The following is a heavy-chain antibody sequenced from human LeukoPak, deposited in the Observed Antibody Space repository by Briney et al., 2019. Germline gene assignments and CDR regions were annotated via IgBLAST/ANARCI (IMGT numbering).Heavy chain of an antibody. CDR1: GGSISSSSYY. D-gene: IGHD1-26*01. J-gene: IGHJ5*02. Sequence: SETLSLTCTVSGGSISSSSYYWGWIRQPPGKGLEWIGSIYYSGSTYYNPSLRSRVILSVDTSKNQFSLKLISVTVADTAIYYCARGQGATVPQVGKNWFDPWGQGTRVTVSS. V-gene: IGHV4-39*07. CDR3: ARGQGATVPQVGKNWFDP. CDR2: IYYSGST.